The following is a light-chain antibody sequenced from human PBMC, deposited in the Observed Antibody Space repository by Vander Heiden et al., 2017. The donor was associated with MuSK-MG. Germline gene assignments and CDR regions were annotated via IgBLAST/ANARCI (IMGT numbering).Light chain of an antibody. V-gene: IGLV3-21*02. CDR1: NLGGKS. Sequence: SFVLTQPPPVSLAPGQTARITCGGNNLGGKSVHWYQQRPGQAPVLVARDDSDRPSGIPERVSGSHSGNTATLTISRVEAGDEADYYCQVWDSVTDHVVFGGGTKLTVL. J-gene: IGLJ3*02. CDR2: DDS. CDR3: QVWDSVTDHVV.